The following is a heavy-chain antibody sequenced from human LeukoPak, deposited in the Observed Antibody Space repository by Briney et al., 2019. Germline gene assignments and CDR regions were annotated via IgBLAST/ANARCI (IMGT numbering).Heavy chain of an antibody. CDR1: AYTLTELS. V-gene: IGHV1-24*01. Sequence: SVHVSCKVSAYTLTELSMHSVRQAPGKGLEWMGGFDPEDGETIYAQTFQGRVTMTEDTSTDTAYMELTSLRSEDTAVYYCATDRRPRSQWELLRPLDYWGQGTLVTVSS. CDR3: ATDRRPRSQWELLRPLDY. CDR2: FDPEDGET. D-gene: IGHD1-26*01. J-gene: IGHJ4*02.